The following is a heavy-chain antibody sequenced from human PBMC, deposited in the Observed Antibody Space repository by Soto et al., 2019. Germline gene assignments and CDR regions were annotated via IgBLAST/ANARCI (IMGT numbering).Heavy chain of an antibody. D-gene: IGHD1-1*01. Sequence: NPSETLSLTCTVSGASISGFYWSWIRKSAGKGLEWIGRIYATGTTDYNPSLKSRVMMSVDTSKKQFSLKLRSVTAADTAVYYCVRDGTKTLRDGFDPWGQGSSVTVSS. CDR1: GASISGFY. V-gene: IGHV4-4*07. J-gene: IGHJ5*02. CDR3: VRDGTKTLRDGFDP. CDR2: IYATGTT.